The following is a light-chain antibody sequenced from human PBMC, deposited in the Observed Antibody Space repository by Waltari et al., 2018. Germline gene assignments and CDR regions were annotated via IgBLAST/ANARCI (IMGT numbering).Light chain of an antibody. J-gene: IGLJ2*01. CDR3: SSYTTTSSLLVV. CDR2: DVN. CDR1: SSAIGRYNY. V-gene: IGLV2-14*03. Sequence: QSALTQPASVSGSPGQSIPISCPGTSSAIGRYNYVSWSQHHPGKAPKLMIFDVNYRPSGVSNRFSGSKSGNTASLTISGLQAEDEADYYCSSYTTTSSLLVVFGGGTKLTVL.